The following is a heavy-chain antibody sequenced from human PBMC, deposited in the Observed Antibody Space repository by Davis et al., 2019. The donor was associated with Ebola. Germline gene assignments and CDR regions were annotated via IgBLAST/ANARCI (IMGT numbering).Heavy chain of an antibody. V-gene: IGHV4-30-4*01. J-gene: IGHJ6*02. CDR1: GGSISSGDYY. CDR2: IYYSGST. D-gene: IGHD3-9*01. CDR3: ARGVRYFDWLLFYYYGMDV. Sequence: SETLSLTCTVSGGSISSGDYYWSWIRQPPGKGLEWIGYIYYSGSTYYNPFLKSRVTISVDTSKNQFSLKLSSVTAADTAVYYCARGVRYFDWLLFYYYGMDVWGQGTTVTVSS.